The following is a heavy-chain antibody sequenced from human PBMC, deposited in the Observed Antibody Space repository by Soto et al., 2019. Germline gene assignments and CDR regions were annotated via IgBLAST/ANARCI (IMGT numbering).Heavy chain of an antibody. CDR2: INPNSGGT. V-gene: IGHV1-2*04. J-gene: IGHJ5*02. Sequence: QVQLVQSGAEVKKPGASVKVSCKASGYTFTGYYMHWVRQAPGQGLEWMGWINPNSGGTNYAQKFQGWVTMTRDTSISTAYMELSMLRSDDAAVYSCARGRIVLVLAAPGWFDPWGQVTLVTVSS. D-gene: IGHD2-2*01. CDR1: GYTFTGYY. CDR3: ARGRIVLVLAAPGWFDP.